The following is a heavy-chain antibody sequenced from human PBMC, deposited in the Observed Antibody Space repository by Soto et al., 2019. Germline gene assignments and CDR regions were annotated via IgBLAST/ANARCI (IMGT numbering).Heavy chain of an antibody. CDR3: ARVGPWVTCSYESSPYTFADWFDH. CDR2: IYHGGST. D-gene: IGHD3-22*01. V-gene: IGHV4-38-2*01. J-gene: IGHJ5*02. CDR1: GYSISSGYY. Sequence: PSETLSLTCAGSGYSISSGYYWGWLRQPPGKGLEWIGRIYHGGSTYYNPSLNSRVTFSIDMTNNHVSLILTSVPAADTVVYYCARVGPWVTCSYESSPYTFADWFDHWGQGTLVTVSS.